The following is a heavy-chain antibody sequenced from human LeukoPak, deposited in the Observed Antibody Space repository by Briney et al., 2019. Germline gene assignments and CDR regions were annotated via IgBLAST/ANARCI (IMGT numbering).Heavy chain of an antibody. J-gene: IGHJ4*02. CDR2: INPSGGST. Sequence: ASVKVSFKASGYTFTSYYTHWVRQAPGQGLEWMGIINPSGGSTSYAQKFQGRVTMTRDTSTSTVYMELSSLRSEDTAVYYCARGLEYCSGGSCYMLDYWGQGTLVTVSS. CDR1: GYTFTSYY. D-gene: IGHD2-15*01. CDR3: ARGLEYCSGGSCYMLDY. V-gene: IGHV1-46*01.